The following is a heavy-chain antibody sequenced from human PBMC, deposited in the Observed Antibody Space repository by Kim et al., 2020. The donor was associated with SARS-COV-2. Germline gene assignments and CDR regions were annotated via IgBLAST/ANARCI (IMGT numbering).Heavy chain of an antibody. CDR1: GFTFRSYW. J-gene: IGHJ4*02. D-gene: IGHD6-25*01. V-gene: IGHV3-74*01. Sequence: GGSLRLSCAVSGFTFRSYWMHWVRQAPGKGLVWVSRLDTNGGTTAYADSVKGRFTISRDNAKNTLFLQMNSLRAEDTAVYYCVRDPNLELSAAEFDYWGQGTLVTVSS. CDR3: VRDPNLELSAAEFDY. CDR2: LDTNGGTT.